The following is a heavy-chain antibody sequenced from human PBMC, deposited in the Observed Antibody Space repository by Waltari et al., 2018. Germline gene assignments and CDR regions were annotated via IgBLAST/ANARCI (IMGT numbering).Heavy chain of an antibody. D-gene: IGHD5-12*01. J-gene: IGHJ4*02. CDR1: GGTFSSYA. CDR2: IIPILGIA. Sequence: QVQLVQSGAEVKKPGSSVKVSCKASGGTFSSYAISWVRQAPGQGLEWMGGIIPILGIANYAQKCQGRVTITADKSTRTAYMELSSLRSEDTAVYYCASWGGHSGDDYWGQGTLVTVSS. CDR3: ASWGGHSGDDY. V-gene: IGHV1-69*10.